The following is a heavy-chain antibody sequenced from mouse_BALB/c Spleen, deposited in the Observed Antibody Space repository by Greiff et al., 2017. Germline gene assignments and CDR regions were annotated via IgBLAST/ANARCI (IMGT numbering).Heavy chain of an antibody. CDR3: ARRRDWYFDV. Sequence: VQLQQPGAELVKPGASVKLSCKASGYTFTSYWMHWVKQRPGQGLEWIGEIDPSDSYTNYNQKFKGKATLTVDKSSSTAYMQLSSLTSEDSAVYYCARRRDWYFDVWGAGTTVTVSS. CDR2: IDPSDSYT. J-gene: IGHJ1*01. V-gene: IGHV1-69*02. CDR1: GYTFTSYW.